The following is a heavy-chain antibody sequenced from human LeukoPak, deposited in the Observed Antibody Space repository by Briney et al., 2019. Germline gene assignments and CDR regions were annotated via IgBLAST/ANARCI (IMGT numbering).Heavy chain of an antibody. CDR3: ARDLKTSGWYGDFDY. CDR2: IFSGGST. Sequence: PGGSLRLSCFASGFTFSSNYMSWVRHAPGKGLEWVLAIFSGGSTFYADSVTGRFTISRDNSKNTVYLEMNSLRAEDTAVYYCARDLKTSGWYGDFDYWGQGTLVTVSS. V-gene: IGHV3-53*01. D-gene: IGHD6-19*01. J-gene: IGHJ4*02. CDR1: GFTFSSNY.